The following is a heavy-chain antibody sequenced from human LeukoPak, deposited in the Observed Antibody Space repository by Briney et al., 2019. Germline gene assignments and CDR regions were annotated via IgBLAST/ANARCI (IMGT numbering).Heavy chain of an antibody. Sequence: SETLSLTCTVSGGSISSYYWSWIRQPAGKGLEWIGRIYTSGSTNYNPSLKSRVTISVDKSKNQFSLKLSSVTAADTAVYYCARVIAAAGTVNWFDPWGQGTLVTVSS. CDR3: ARVIAAAGTVNWFDP. CDR1: GGSISSYY. CDR2: IYTSGST. D-gene: IGHD6-13*01. V-gene: IGHV4-4*07. J-gene: IGHJ5*02.